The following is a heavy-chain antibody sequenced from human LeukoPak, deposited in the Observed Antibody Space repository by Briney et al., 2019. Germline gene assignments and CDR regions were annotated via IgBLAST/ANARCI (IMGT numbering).Heavy chain of an antibody. V-gene: IGHV4-38-2*01. CDR3: ARRVGWGYYFDY. D-gene: IGHD3-16*01. Sequence: SETLSLTCAVSGYSISSGYYWGWIRQPPGKGLEWIGSIYHSGSTYYNPSLKSRVPISVDTSKNQFSLKLSSVTAADTAVYYCARRVGWGYYFDYWGQGTLVTVSS. J-gene: IGHJ4*02. CDR2: IYHSGST. CDR1: GYSISSGYY.